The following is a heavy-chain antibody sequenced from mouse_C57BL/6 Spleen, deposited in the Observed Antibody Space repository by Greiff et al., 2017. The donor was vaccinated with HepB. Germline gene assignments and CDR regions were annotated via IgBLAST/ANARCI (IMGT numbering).Heavy chain of an antibody. V-gene: IGHV1-18*01. D-gene: IGHD2-3*01. CDR1: GYTFTDDN. Sequence: VQLQQSGPELVKPGASVKIPCKASGYTFTDDNMDWVKQSHGKSLEWIGDINPNNGGTIYNQKFKGKATLTVDKSSTTAYMELRSLTSEDTAVYYSAISDGYAWYFDVWGTAPTVTVSS. CDR2: INPNNGGT. J-gene: IGHJ1*03. CDR3: AISDGYAWYFDV.